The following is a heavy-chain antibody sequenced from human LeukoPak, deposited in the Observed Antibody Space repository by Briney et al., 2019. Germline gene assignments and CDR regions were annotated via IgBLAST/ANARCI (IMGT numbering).Heavy chain of an antibody. CDR1: GGTFSSYA. D-gene: IGHD6-19*01. Sequence: SLKISCKASGGTFSSYAISCVRQAPGHGLEWMGKIIPIIGMANHAQNCQDRATITADKSTSTAYMELSSLTSEDTAVYFCARDADIAVAGITSANWFDPWGQGTLVTVSA. CDR3: ARDADIAVAGITSANWFDP. J-gene: IGHJ5*02. V-gene: IGHV1-69*04. CDR2: IIPIIGMA.